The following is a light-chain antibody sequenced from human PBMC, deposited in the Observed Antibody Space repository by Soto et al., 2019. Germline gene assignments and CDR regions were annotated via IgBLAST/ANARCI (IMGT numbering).Light chain of an antibody. CDR2: DNT. Sequence: QAVVTQPPSVSGAPGQRVTISCTGSSSNIGAGYAVHWYQQLPGTAPKLLISDNTNRYSGVPDRFSASKSGTTASLAITGLQPEDESEYYCPSYHNSHDWDVIFRGGTKITVL. CDR1: SSNIGAGYA. V-gene: IGLV1-40*01. CDR3: PSYHNSHDWDVI. J-gene: IGLJ2*01.